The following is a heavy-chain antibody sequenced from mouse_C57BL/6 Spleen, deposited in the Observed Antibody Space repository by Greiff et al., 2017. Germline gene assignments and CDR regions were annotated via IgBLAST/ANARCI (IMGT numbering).Heavy chain of an antibody. D-gene: IGHD1-1*01. Sequence: QVQLNESGPGLVAPSQSLSITCTVSGFSLTSYAISWVRQPPGKGLEWLGVIWTGGGTNYNSALKSRLSINKVNSKSQVFLKMNSLQTDDTARYYCARNPPLLRGAMDYWGQGTSVTVSS. J-gene: IGHJ4*01. CDR2: IWTGGGT. CDR3: ARNPPLLRGAMDY. CDR1: GFSLTSYA. V-gene: IGHV2-9-1*01.